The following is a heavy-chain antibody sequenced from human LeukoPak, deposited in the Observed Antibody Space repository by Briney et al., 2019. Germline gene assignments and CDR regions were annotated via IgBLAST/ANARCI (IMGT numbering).Heavy chain of an antibody. CDR2: INPNSGGA. V-gene: IGHV1-2*02. Sequence: WASVKVSCKASGYTFTGYYMHWVRQAPGQGLEWMGWINPNSGGANYAQKFQGRVTMTRDTSISTAYMELSRLRSDDTAVYYCARTHEYSSSPYYFDYWGQGTLVTVSS. CDR1: GYTFTGYY. J-gene: IGHJ4*02. D-gene: IGHD6-6*01. CDR3: ARTHEYSSSPYYFDY.